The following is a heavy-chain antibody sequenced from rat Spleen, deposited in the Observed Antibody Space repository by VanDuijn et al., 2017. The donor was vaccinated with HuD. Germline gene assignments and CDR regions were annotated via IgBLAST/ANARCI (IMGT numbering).Heavy chain of an antibody. V-gene: IGHV5-25*01. CDR3: ARLTPFDY. CDR2: ISTGGTNT. J-gene: IGHJ2*01. D-gene: IGHD3-1*01. CDR1: GFTFTNYD. Sequence: EVRLVESGGGLVQPGRSLKLSCAASGFTFTNYDMAWVRQAPTKGLEWIASISTGGTNTYYRDSVKGRFTISRDNAKSSLYLQMDSLRSEDTATYYCARLTPFDYWGQGVMVTVSS.